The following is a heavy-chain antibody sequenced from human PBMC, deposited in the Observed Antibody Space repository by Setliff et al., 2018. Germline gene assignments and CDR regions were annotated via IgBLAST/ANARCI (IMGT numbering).Heavy chain of an antibody. CDR2: IIPIFGTA. J-gene: IGHJ3*02. Sequence: ASVKVSCKASGGTFSSYAISWVRQAPGQGLEWMGGIIPIFGTANYAQKFQSRVTITTDESTSTAYMELSSLRSEDTAVYYCARDRAYYDILTGYYTHDAFDIWGQGTMVTVSS. D-gene: IGHD3-9*01. CDR1: GGTFSSYA. V-gene: IGHV1-69*05. CDR3: ARDRAYYDILTGYYTHDAFDI.